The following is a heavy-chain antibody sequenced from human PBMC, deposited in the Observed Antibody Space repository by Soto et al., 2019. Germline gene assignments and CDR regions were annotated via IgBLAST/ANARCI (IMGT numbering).Heavy chain of an antibody. CDR2: IWYDGSNK. Sequence: GGSLRLSCAASGFTFSSYGMHWVRQAPGKGLEWVAVIWYDGSNKYYADSVKGRFTISRDNSKNTLYLQMNSLRAEDTAVYYCARDPFDPPRILFAYRGQGTLVPVSS. CDR3: ARDPFDPPRILFAY. V-gene: IGHV3-33*01. J-gene: IGHJ4*02. CDR1: GFTFSSYG.